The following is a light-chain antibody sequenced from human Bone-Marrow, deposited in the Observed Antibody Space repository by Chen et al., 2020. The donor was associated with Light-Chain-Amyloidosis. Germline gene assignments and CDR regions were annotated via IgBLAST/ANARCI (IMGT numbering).Light chain of an antibody. J-gene: IGLJ2*01. Sequence: SYELTQPPSVSVSPGPTATITCSGDALPTKYAYWYQQKPGQAPVLVIHRDTERPSGISERFSGSSSGTTATLTISGVQAEDEADYHCQSADSSGTYEVIFGGGTKLTVL. CDR1: ALPTKY. CDR2: RDT. V-gene: IGLV3-25*03. CDR3: QSADSSGTYEVI.